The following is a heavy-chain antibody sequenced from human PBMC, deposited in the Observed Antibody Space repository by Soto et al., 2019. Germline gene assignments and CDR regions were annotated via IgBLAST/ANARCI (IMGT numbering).Heavy chain of an antibody. CDR2: TYYSSKWYT. J-gene: IGHJ6*02. D-gene: IGHD3-10*01. Sequence: PSQTLSLTCGISGDSVSGDSTAWNWIRQSPSRGLEWLGRTYYSSKWYTDYALSVRSRISITADTSKNQFSLKLSSVTAADTAVYYCARVRVYYYGSGSYGPYGMDVWGQGTTVTVSS. V-gene: IGHV6-1*01. CDR1: GDSVSGDSTA. CDR3: ARVRVYYYGSGSYGPYGMDV.